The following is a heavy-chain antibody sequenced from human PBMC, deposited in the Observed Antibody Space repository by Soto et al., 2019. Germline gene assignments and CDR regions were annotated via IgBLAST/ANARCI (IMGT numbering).Heavy chain of an antibody. CDR2: ISSDGSNK. Sequence: PGGSLRLSCAASGFTFRNYGMHWVRQAPGKGLEWVAFISSDGSNKYYVDSVKGRFTISRDNSENTLSLQMNSLRAEDTAVYYCAKDGDYYDSSGSLDYWGQGTQVTVSS. J-gene: IGHJ4*02. D-gene: IGHD3-22*01. CDR1: GFTFRNYG. CDR3: AKDGDYYDSSGSLDY. V-gene: IGHV3-30*18.